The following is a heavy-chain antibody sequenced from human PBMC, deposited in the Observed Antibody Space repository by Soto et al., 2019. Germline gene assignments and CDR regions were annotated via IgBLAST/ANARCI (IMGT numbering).Heavy chain of an antibody. CDR3: ARDLRGHYGP. Sequence: PGGSLRLSCEGSGFNFRNFSMIWVRQAPGKGLEWASSVSGSSSYIYYADSVKGRFTVSRDNANNLVFLQMNGLRPEDTAMYYCARDLRGHYGPWGQGTMVTVSS. V-gene: IGHV3-21*06. D-gene: IGHD4-17*01. J-gene: IGHJ3*01. CDR1: GFNFRNFS. CDR2: VSGSSSYI.